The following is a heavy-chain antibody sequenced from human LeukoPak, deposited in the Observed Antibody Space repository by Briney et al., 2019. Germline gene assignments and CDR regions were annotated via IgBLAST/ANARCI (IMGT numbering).Heavy chain of an antibody. Sequence: SETLSLTCTVSGGSIGSYYWSWIRQPPGKGLEWIGYIYYSGSTNYNPSLKSRVTISVDTSKNQFSLKLCSVTAADTAVYYCAREGYSYGNAFDIWGQGTMVTVSS. J-gene: IGHJ3*02. CDR3: AREGYSYGNAFDI. V-gene: IGHV4-59*01. CDR2: IYYSGST. D-gene: IGHD5-18*01. CDR1: GGSIGSYY.